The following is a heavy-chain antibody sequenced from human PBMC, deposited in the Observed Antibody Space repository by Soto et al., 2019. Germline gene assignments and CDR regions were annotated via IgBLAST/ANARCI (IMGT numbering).Heavy chain of an antibody. CDR2: IYYSGST. D-gene: IGHD6-19*01. Sequence: SETLSLTCTVSGGSISSYYWSWIRQPPGKGLEWIGYIYYSGSTNYNPSLKRRVTISVDTSKNQFSLKLSSVTAADTAVYYCVRLDWGSGWSFWGPGTLVTVSS. J-gene: IGHJ4*02. V-gene: IGHV4-59*08. CDR3: VRLDWGSGWSF. CDR1: GGSISSYY.